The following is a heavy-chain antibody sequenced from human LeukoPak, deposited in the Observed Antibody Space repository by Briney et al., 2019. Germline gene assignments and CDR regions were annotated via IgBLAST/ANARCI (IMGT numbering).Heavy chain of an antibody. J-gene: IGHJ4*02. V-gene: IGHV3-48*03. CDR1: GFTFSSYE. Sequence: GGSLRLSCAASGFTFSSYEMNWVRQAPGRGLEWVSYISSSGSTIYYADSVKGRFTISRDNAKNSLYLQMNSLRAEDTAVYYCAITSIAARTPVDYWGQGTLVTVSS. CDR3: AITSIAARTPVDY. CDR2: ISSSGSTI. D-gene: IGHD6-6*01.